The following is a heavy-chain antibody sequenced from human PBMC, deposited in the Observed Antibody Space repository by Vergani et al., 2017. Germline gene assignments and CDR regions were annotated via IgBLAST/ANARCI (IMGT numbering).Heavy chain of an antibody. CDR3: ARGYIMDV. CDR1: GYTVSKYD. J-gene: IGHJ6*02. Sequence: QVQLVQSGAEVKTPGASVKVSCKASGYTVSKYDFNWVRQATGQGLEWMGWMNLSSGNTGYAQKFQGRVVMTRDTSINTAYMEVSSLRPDDTAVYYCARGYIMDVWGQGTASPSP. CDR2: MNLSSGNT. D-gene: IGHD5-12*01. V-gene: IGHV1-8*01.